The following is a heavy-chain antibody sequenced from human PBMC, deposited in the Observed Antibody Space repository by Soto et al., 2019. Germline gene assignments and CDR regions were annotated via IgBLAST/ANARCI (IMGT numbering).Heavy chain of an antibody. Sequence: SVKVSCKASGYTFTGYYMHWVRQAPGQGLEWMGGIIPIFGTANYAQKFQGRVTITADKSTSTAYMELSSLRSEDTAVYYCARDLYYTAMDYYGMDVWGQGTTVTVSS. CDR2: IIPIFGTA. D-gene: IGHD5-18*01. CDR3: ARDLYYTAMDYYGMDV. J-gene: IGHJ6*02. V-gene: IGHV1-69*06. CDR1: GYTFTGYY.